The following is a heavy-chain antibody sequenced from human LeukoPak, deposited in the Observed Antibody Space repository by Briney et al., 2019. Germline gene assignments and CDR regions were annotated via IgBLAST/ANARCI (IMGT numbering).Heavy chain of an antibody. CDR1: GFTFSDYY. D-gene: IGHD3-22*01. CDR2: IGGSGGDE. Sequence: GGSLRLSCAASGFTFSDYYMSWIRQSPGKGLEWLSYIGGSGGDEHYADSVKGRFTISRDNAEKSLYLQMNSLRIEDTAIYYCAREALYYYDSSGYYDYWGQGTLVTVSS. CDR3: AREALYYYDSSGYYDY. V-gene: IGHV3-11*01. J-gene: IGHJ4*02.